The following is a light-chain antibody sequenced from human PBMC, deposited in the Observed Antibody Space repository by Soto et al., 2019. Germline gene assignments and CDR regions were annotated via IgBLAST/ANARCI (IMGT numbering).Light chain of an antibody. CDR1: SSDVGTYDL. V-gene: IGLV2-23*01. Sequence: QSVLTQPASVSGSPGQSVAISCTGTSSDVGTYDLVSWYQQHPGKAPKLMIYEGTKRPSAVSNRFSGSKSANTASLTISGLQPEDEADYYCCSSAGSSLYVFGSGTKVTVL. CDR2: EGT. J-gene: IGLJ1*01. CDR3: CSSAGSSLYV.